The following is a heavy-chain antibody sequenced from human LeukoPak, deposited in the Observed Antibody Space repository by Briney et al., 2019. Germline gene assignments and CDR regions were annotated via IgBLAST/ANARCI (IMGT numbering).Heavy chain of an antibody. CDR1: GFSLTTRGMC. CDR2: IDWDDDK. D-gene: IGHD3-22*01. Sequence: SGPALVKPTQTLILTCTFSGFSLTTRGMCVSWIRQPPGKALEWLARIDWDDDKFYNTSLKTRLTISKDTSKNQVVLTMTNMDPVDTAKYYCARTGCYYDSSGYSYWGQGTLVTVSS. V-gene: IGHV2-70*17. CDR3: ARTGCYYDSSGYSY. J-gene: IGHJ4*02.